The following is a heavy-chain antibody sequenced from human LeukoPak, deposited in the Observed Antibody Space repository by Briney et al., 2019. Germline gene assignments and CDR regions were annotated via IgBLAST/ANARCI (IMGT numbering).Heavy chain of an antibody. V-gene: IGHV1-69*04. J-gene: IGHJ6*02. Sequence: SVKVSCKASGGTFSSYAISWVRQAPGQGLEWMGRIIPILGIANYAQKFQGRVTITADKSMSTAYMELSSLRSEDTAVYYCARYITMVRGVSTSGGMDVWGQGTTVTVSS. CDR2: IIPILGIA. CDR3: ARYITMVRGVSTSGGMDV. D-gene: IGHD3-10*01. CDR1: GGTFSSYA.